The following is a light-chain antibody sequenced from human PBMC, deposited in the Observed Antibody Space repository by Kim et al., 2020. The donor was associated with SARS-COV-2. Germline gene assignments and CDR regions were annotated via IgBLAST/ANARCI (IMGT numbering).Light chain of an antibody. CDR1: VLAKKY. J-gene: IGLJ2*01. Sequence: VSPGQPARITCSGDVLAKKYARWFQQKPGRAPVLVIYKDSERPSGIPERFSGSSSGTTVTLTISGAQVEDEADYYCYSAADNNLGVFGGGTQLTVL. V-gene: IGLV3-27*01. CDR2: KDS. CDR3: YSAADNNLGV.